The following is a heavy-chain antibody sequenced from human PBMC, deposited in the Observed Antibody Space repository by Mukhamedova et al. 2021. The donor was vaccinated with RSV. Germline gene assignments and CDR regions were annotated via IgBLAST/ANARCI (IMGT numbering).Heavy chain of an antibody. J-gene: IGHJ4*02. CDR3: ARDMGSGSYMTTIDY. CDR2: ISAYNGNT. Sequence: SSGISWVRQAPGQGLEWMGWISAYNGNTNYAQKLQGRVTMTTDTSTSTAYMELRSLRSDDTAVYYCARDMGSGSYMTTIDYWGQGTLVTVSS. D-gene: IGHD3-10*01. V-gene: IGHV1-18*01. CDR1: SSG.